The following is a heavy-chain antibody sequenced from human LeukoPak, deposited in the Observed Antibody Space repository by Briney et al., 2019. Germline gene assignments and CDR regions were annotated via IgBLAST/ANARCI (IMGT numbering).Heavy chain of an antibody. V-gene: IGHV4-30-4*01. Sequence: SQTLSLTCTVSGGPISSGDYYWSWIRQPPGKGLEWIGYIYYSGSTYYNPSLKSRVTISVDTSKNQFSLKLSSVTAADTAVYYCARGGGVTYYDSTGYLWYFDYWGQGTLVTVSS. CDR1: GGPISSGDYY. CDR3: ARGGGVTYYDSTGYLWYFDY. D-gene: IGHD3-22*01. J-gene: IGHJ4*02. CDR2: IYYSGST.